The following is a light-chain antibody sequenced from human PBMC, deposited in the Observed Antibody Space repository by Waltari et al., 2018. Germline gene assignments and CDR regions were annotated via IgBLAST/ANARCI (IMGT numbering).Light chain of an antibody. Sequence: QSVLTQPPSASGTPGPRVTIYCSGRNSNVDSHYVYWYQQVPGTAPKLLIYTNSQRPSGVPDRFSGSKSGTSASLAISGLRSEDEADYYCAAWDDRLSGYVFGSGTSVTVL. CDR1: NSNVDSHY. J-gene: IGLJ1*01. CDR2: TNS. CDR3: AAWDDRLSGYV. V-gene: IGLV1-47*01.